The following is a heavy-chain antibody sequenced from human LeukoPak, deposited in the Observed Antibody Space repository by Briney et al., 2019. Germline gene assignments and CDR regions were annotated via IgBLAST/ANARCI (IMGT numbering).Heavy chain of an antibody. V-gene: IGHV3-23*01. CDR3: AKANWVSNADAVF. CDR2: LRGNGDT. CDR1: GFSFSRYA. D-gene: IGHD1-1*01. Sequence: GGSLRLSCAASGFSFSRYAMSWVREAPARGLEWVSSLRGNGDTFYADSVKGRFTLSRDDSRNTVYLQLNNLRVEDTAVYYCAKANWVSNADAVFWGQGTVVTVSS. J-gene: IGHJ4*02.